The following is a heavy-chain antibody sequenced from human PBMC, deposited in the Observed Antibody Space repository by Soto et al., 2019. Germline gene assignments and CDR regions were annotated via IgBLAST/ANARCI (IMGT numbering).Heavy chain of an antibody. V-gene: IGHV4-31*03. CDR1: GGSISSGGYY. D-gene: IGHD2-15*01. J-gene: IGHJ4*02. CDR3: ARDVEYCSGGSCYGY. CDR2: IYYSGST. Sequence: QVQLQESGPGLVKPSQTLSLTCTVSGGSISSGGYYWSWIRQHPGKGLEWIGYIYYSGSTYYNPSLKSRVTITVDTSKNQFSLKLSSVTAADTAVYYCARDVEYCSGGSCYGYWGQGTLVTVSS.